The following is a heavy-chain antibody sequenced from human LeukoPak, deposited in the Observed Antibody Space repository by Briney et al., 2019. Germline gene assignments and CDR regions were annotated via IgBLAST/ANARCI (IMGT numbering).Heavy chain of an antibody. CDR1: GGSISSTTSY. CDR2: IYYTGST. V-gene: IGHV4-61*01. Sequence: PSERRSLTCAVSGGSISSTTSYWSWIRQPPGKGLEWIGRIYYTGSTNYNPSLKSRVTISINTSKNQFSLKLSSVTAADTAVYYCARDDYGGNALGYWGQGTLVTVSS. D-gene: IGHD4-23*01. J-gene: IGHJ4*02. CDR3: ARDDYGGNALGY.